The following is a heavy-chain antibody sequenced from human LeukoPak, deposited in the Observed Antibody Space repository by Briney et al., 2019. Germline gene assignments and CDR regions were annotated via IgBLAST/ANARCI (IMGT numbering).Heavy chain of an antibody. CDR1: GYSISSGYY. Sequence: SETLSLTCTVSGYSISSGYYWGWIRQPPGKGLEWIGSIYYSGSTYYNPSLKSRVTISVDTSKNQFSLKLSSVTAADTAVYYCARAVGASSFDYWGQGTLVTVSS. D-gene: IGHD1-26*01. CDR2: IYYSGST. V-gene: IGHV4-38-2*02. J-gene: IGHJ4*02. CDR3: ARAVGASSFDY.